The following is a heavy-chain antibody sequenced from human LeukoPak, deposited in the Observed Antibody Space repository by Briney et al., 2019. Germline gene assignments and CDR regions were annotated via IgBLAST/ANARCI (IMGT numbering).Heavy chain of an antibody. CDR1: VYIFTDYG. J-gene: IGHJ4*02. Sequence: GASVSVSFMSSVYIFTDYGITWVRQAPGQGLDWMGWISSNTGDTVYAENVQGRVTMTTDTSTSTAYMDLTSLTSDDTALYYCARDVSRGYMDYWGQGSLVTVSS. CDR2: ISSNTGDT. V-gene: IGHV1-18*01. CDR3: ARDVSRGYMDY.